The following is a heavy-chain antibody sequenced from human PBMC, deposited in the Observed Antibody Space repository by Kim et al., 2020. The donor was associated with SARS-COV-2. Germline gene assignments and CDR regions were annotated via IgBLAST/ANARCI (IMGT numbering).Heavy chain of an antibody. J-gene: IGHJ3*02. D-gene: IGHD3-3*01. Sequence: SETQSLTCTVSGGSISSYYWSWIRQPPGKGLEWIGYIYYSGSTNYNPSLKSRVTISVDTSKNQFSLKLSSVTAADTAVYYCARASRSTIFGVVTAPGAFDIWGQGTMVTVSS. CDR2: IYYSGST. V-gene: IGHV4-59*01. CDR1: GGSISSYY. CDR3: ARASRSTIFGVVTAPGAFDI.